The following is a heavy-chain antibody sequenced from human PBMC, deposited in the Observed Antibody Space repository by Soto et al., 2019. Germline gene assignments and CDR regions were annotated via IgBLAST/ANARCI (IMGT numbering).Heavy chain of an antibody. J-gene: IGHJ3*02. D-gene: IGHD3-9*01. Sequence: ASVKVSCKASGYTFTSYGISWVRQAPGQGLEWMGWISAYNGNTNYAQKLQGRVTMTTDTSTSTAYMELRSLRSDDTAVYYCARDGGTYYDILTGYRSGGLGVIWGQGTMVTVSS. CDR2: ISAYNGNT. V-gene: IGHV1-18*01. CDR3: ARDGGTYYDILTGYRSGGLGVI. CDR1: GYTFTSYG.